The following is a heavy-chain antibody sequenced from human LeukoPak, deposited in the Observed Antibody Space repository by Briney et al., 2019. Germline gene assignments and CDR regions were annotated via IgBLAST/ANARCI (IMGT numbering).Heavy chain of an antibody. CDR3: AREDGNYDILTGYYNYGMDV. D-gene: IGHD3-9*01. V-gene: IGHV3-66*01. CDR2: IYSAGST. CDR1: GFTVSSNY. Sequence: GGSLRLSCAASGFTVSSNYMSWVRQAPGKGLDWVSVIYSAGSTYYADSVKGRFTISRDNSKNTLYFQMNSLRAEDTAVYYCAREDGNYDILTGYYNYGMDVWGQGTTVTVSS. J-gene: IGHJ6*02.